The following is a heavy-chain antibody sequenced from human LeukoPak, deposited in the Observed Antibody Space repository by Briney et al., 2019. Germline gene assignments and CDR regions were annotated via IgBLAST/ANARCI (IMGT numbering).Heavy chain of an antibody. CDR3: ARAPGNYYLDY. CDR1: GYTFTDYY. CDR2: INPNSGST. J-gene: IGHJ4*02. D-gene: IGHD1-26*01. V-gene: IGHV1-2*02. Sequence: ASVKVSCKASGYTFTDYYMHWVRQAPGQGLEWMGWINPNSGSTNYAQKFQGRVTMTRDTSISTAYMELSRLRSDDTAVYYCARAPGNYYLDYWGQGTLVTVSS.